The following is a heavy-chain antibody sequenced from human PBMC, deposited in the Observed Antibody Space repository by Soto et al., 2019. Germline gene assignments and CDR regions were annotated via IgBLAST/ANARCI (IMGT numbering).Heavy chain of an antibody. D-gene: IGHD2-15*01. V-gene: IGHV2-5*02. CDR1: GFSLTTTRMG. CDR3: AHAGDFDLLSFDR. Sequence: QITLKESGPPLVRPAQTLKLTCAFSGFSLTTTRMGVAWIRQPPGKALEWLALIYWDDDKRYSPSLKNRLTVSKDTSTNRVVLTITNISPDDTGTYFCAHAGDFDLLSFDRWGPGTLVTVSS. CDR2: IYWDDDK. J-gene: IGHJ4*02.